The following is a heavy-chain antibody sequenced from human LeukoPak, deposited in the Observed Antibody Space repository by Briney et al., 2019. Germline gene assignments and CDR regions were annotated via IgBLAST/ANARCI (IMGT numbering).Heavy chain of an antibody. Sequence: SGTLSLTCTVSGGSISGDNWWSWVRQPPGKGLEWIGEIHHSGSTKDNPSLKSRVTISVDKSKRQFSLRLSSVTAADTAVYYCARRSYYDSTGYWNYWGQGTLVTVSS. J-gene: IGHJ4*02. D-gene: IGHD3-22*01. V-gene: IGHV4-4*02. CDR1: GGSISGDNW. CDR2: IHHSGST. CDR3: ARRSYYDSTGYWNY.